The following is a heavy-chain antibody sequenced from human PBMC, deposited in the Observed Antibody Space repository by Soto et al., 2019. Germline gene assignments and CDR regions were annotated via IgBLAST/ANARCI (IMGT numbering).Heavy chain of an antibody. CDR2: INHSGST. V-gene: IGHV4-34*01. CDR1: GGSFSGYY. D-gene: IGHD2-2*01. Sequence: QVQLQQWGAGLLKPSETLSLTCAVYGGSFSGYYWSWIRQPPGKGLERIGEINHSGSTNYNPSLKSRVTISVDTSKNQFSLKLSSVTAADTAVYYCARTYCSSTSCADAFDIWGQGTMVTVSS. CDR3: ARTYCSSTSCADAFDI. J-gene: IGHJ3*02.